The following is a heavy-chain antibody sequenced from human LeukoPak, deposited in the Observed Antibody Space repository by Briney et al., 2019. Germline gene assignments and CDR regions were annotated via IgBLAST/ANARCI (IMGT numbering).Heavy chain of an antibody. CDR2: ISSSSSYI. D-gene: IGHD3-9*01. CDR3: AREMTERYYDILTGYHTPFYYYYGMDV. J-gene: IGHJ6*02. V-gene: IGHV3-21*01. CDR1: GFTFSSYA. Sequence: PGGSLRLSCAASGFTFSSYAMSWVRQAPGKGLEWVSSISSSSSYIYYADSVKGRFTISRDNAKNSLYLQMNSLRAEDTAVYYCAREMTERYYDILTGYHTPFYYYYGMDVWGQGTTVTVSS.